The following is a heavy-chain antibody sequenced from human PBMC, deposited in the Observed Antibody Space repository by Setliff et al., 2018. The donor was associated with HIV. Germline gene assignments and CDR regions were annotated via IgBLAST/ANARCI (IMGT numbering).Heavy chain of an antibody. CDR1: GFTFSSYA. J-gene: IGHJ4*02. Sequence: GGSLRLSCAASGFTFSSYAMNWVRQAPGKGLEWVSSISSNSSYIYYADSVKGRFTISRDNAKNSLYLQMNSLRAEDTAVYHCARVKPHLRRSGSYWIVDYWGQGTLVTVSS. CDR3: ARVKPHLRRSGSYWIVDY. D-gene: IGHD1-26*01. V-gene: IGHV3-21*01. CDR2: ISSNSSYI.